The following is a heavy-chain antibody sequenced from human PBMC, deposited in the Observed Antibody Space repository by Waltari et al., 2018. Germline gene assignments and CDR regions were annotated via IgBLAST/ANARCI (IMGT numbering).Heavy chain of an antibody. CDR2: IIPKIGAS. J-gene: IGHJ4*02. CDR1: GATFGRFA. CDR3: ATDTSPPY. Sequence: QVQLVQSGAEVKKPGSSVKVSCKASGATFGRFAISWVRQAAGEGLEWMGGIIPKIGASNYAQKFQGRVTITADDSTRIAYMEVSSLRFEDTAVYFCATDTSPPYWGQGTLVIVSS. V-gene: IGHV1-69*01. D-gene: IGHD2-2*01.